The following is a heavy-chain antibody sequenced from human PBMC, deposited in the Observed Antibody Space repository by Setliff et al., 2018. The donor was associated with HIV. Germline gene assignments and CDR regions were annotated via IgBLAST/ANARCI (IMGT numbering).Heavy chain of an antibody. CDR3: TRRDVSPLWFEQFDY. CDR1: GFSMSNFYY. J-gene: IGHJ4*02. V-gene: IGHV4-38-2*01. Sequence: PSETLSLTCDVSGFSMSNFYYWGWIRQPPGKWLEWIGSVYHRGETYYTPSLKGRVTISIDSSKSQISLNVTSVTAADTAVYYCTRRDVSPLWFEQFDYRGQGILVTVSS. CDR2: VYHRGET. D-gene: IGHD3-10*01.